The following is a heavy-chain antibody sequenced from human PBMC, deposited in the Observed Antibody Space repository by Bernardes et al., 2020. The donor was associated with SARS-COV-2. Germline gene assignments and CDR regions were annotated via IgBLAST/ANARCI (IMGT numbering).Heavy chain of an antibody. V-gene: IGHV3-33*01. CDR3: ARDFTAAIGNDGEHY. D-gene: IGHD2-2*02. CDR1: GFTFSSYG. Sequence: GGSLRLSCAASGFTFSSYGMHWVRQAPGKGLEWVAVIWYDGSTKYYADSVKGRFTISRDNSKNTLYLQMNSLRAEDTAVYYCARDFTAAIGNDGEHYWGQGTLVTVSS. J-gene: IGHJ4*02. CDR2: IWYDGSTK.